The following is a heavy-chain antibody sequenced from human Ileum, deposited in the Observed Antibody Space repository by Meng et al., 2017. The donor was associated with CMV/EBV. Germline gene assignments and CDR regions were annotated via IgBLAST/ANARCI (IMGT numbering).Heavy chain of an antibody. Sequence: SCAAAGFTVSTYGMHGVRQAPGEGLEWVAFIRYDGSIKYYADSVKGRFTISRDNSKNTLYLQMNSLRAEDTALYHCAKTDGWFEEFDPWGQGTLVTVSS. D-gene: IGHD3-10*01. CDR1: GFTVSTYG. CDR2: IRYDGSIK. CDR3: AKTDGWFEEFDP. V-gene: IGHV3-30*02. J-gene: IGHJ5*02.